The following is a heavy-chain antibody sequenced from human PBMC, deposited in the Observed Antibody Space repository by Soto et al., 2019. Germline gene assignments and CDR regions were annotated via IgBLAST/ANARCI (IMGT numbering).Heavy chain of an antibody. CDR3: TTVGGYSYGNYGMDV. D-gene: IGHD5-18*01. Sequence: VRQAPGKGLEWVGRIKSKTDGGTTDYAAPVKGRFTISRDDSKNTLYLQMNSLKTEDTAVYYCTTVGGYSYGNYGMDVWGQGTTVTVSS. CDR2: IKSKTDGGTT. V-gene: IGHV3-15*07. J-gene: IGHJ6*02.